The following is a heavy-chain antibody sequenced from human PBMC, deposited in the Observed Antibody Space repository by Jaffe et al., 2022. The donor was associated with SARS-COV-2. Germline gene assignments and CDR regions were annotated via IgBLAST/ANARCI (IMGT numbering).Heavy chain of an antibody. CDR1: GYSFTSYW. CDR3: ARHKTLVVPAAIPYYYGMDV. J-gene: IGHJ6*02. Sequence: EVQLVQSGAEVKKPGESLKISCKGSGYSFTSYWIGWVRQMPGKGLEWMGIIYPGDSDTRYSPSFQGQVTISADKSISTAYLQWSSLKASDTAMYYCARHKTLVVPAAIPYYYGMDVWGQGTTVTVSS. CDR2: IYPGDSDT. D-gene: IGHD2-2*01. V-gene: IGHV5-51*01.